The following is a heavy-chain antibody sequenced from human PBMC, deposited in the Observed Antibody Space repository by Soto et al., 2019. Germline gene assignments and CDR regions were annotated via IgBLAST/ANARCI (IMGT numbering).Heavy chain of an antibody. CDR3: ARVDSSWEYFDP. J-gene: IGHJ5*02. D-gene: IGHD6-13*01. V-gene: IGHV4-59*11. Sequence: SXTLCLTCTVAGGSISTHYSSWIKQPPGKGLEWIGYIQYSGSTNYNPSLKSRVTISVDTSKNQFSLTLSAVTAADTAVYYCARVDSSWEYFDPWGQGTLVTVSS. CDR1: GGSISTHY. CDR2: IQYSGST.